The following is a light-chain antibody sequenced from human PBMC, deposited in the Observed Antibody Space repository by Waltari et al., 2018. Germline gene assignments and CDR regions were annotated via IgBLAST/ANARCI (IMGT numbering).Light chain of an antibody. CDR3: QHYVRLPVT. CDR1: QSVSRT. Sequence: IVLTQSPGTMSLSPGERATLSCRASQSVSRTLAWYQQKPGQAPRLIIYGASTRAAGIPDRFSGSGSGTDFRLTISRLEPEDFAVYYCQHYVRLPVTFGQGTKVEIK. CDR2: GAS. V-gene: IGKV3-20*01. J-gene: IGKJ1*01.